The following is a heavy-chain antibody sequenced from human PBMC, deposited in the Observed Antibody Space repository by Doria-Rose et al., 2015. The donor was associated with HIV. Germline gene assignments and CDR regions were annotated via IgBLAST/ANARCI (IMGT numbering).Heavy chain of an antibody. J-gene: IGHJ4*02. Sequence: EVQLLESGAEVKKPGESLRISCQGSGYSFTTDWITWVRQMPGKGLEWMGRIDPSDSYIIYSPSFQGHVTISADKSISTAYLQWSSLQASDTAMYYCARLNNGYGDYVFDYWGQGTLVTVSS. CDR2: IDPSDSYI. D-gene: IGHD4-17*01. CDR1: GYSFTTDW. V-gene: IGHV5-10-1*03. CDR3: ARLNNGYGDYVFDY.